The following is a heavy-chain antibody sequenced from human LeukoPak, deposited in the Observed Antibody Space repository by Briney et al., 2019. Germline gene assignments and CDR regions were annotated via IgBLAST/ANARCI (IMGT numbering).Heavy chain of an antibody. Sequence: SGPTLANPTQTFTLTCTFSGFSLSTSGVGVGWIRQPPGKALEWLALIYWDDDKVYSPSLQSRLTITKDTSKNQVVLTMTNMDPVDTATYYCAHRPYTSGCFDHWGQGTLVTVSS. CDR3: AHRPYTSGCFDH. CDR1: GFSLSTSGVG. D-gene: IGHD6-25*01. V-gene: IGHV2-5*02. CDR2: IYWDDDK. J-gene: IGHJ4*02.